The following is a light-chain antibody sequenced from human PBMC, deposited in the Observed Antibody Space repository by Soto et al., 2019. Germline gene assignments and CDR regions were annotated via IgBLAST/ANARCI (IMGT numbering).Light chain of an antibody. CDR1: NIGSKS. V-gene: IGLV3-21*04. Sequence: SYELTQPPSVSVAPGKTARITCGGNNIGSKSVHWYQQKPGQAPVLVIYYDSDRPSGIPERFSGSNSGNTATLTISRVEAGDEADYYCQVWDSSSDPSYVFGTGTKVTVL. J-gene: IGLJ1*01. CDR3: QVWDSSSDPSYV. CDR2: YDS.